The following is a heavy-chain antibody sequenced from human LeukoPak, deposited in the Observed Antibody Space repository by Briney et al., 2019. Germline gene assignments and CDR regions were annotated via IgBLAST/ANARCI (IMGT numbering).Heavy chain of an antibody. Sequence: SETLSLTCAVYGGSFSGYYWSWIRQPPGKGLEWIGYIYYSGSTNYNPSLKSRVTISVDTSKNQFSLKLSSVTAADTAVYYCARNNPVTIDYWGQGTLVTVSS. CDR3: ARNNPVTIDY. J-gene: IGHJ4*02. CDR2: IYYSGST. D-gene: IGHD4-17*01. CDR1: GGSFSGYY. V-gene: IGHV4-59*01.